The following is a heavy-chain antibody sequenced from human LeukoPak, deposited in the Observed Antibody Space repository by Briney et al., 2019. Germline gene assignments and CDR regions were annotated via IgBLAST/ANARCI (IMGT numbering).Heavy chain of an antibody. CDR3: ARGPYYYGSGSYYLPDY. D-gene: IGHD3-10*01. Sequence: GASVKVSCKASGYTFTSYYIHWVRQAPGQGLEWMGLINPSGGSTNYAQKFQGRVTMTTDISTSTAYLELRSLRSDDTAVYYCARGPYYYGSGSYYLPDYWGQGTLVTVSS. V-gene: IGHV1-46*01. CDR2: INPSGGST. J-gene: IGHJ4*02. CDR1: GYTFTSYY.